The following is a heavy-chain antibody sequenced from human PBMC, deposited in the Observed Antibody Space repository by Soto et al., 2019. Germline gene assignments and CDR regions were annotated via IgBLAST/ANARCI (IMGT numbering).Heavy chain of an antibody. J-gene: IGHJ4*02. D-gene: IGHD3-10*01. Sequence: PSVTQSLTCPVAGGYLIGYYLSWIRQHTGKGLEWIGEINHSGSTNYNPSLKSRVTISVDTSKNQFSLKLSSVTAADTAVYYCARGTMVRGAYYFDYWGQGTLVTVSS. CDR3: ARGTMVRGAYYFDY. CDR2: INHSGST. V-gene: IGHV4-34*01. CDR1: GGYLIGYY.